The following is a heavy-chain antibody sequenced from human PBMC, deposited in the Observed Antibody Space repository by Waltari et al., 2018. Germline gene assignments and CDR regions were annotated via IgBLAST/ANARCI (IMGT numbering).Heavy chain of an antibody. CDR3: ARDLPNDSSGYYYYGMDV. Sequence: EVQLVESGGGLVQPGGSLRLSCAASGFTFSSYWMSWVRQAPGKGLEWVANIKQDGSEKDYVDSVKGRFTISRDNAKNSLYLQMNSLRAEDTAVYYCARDLPNDSSGYYYYGMDVWGQGTTVTVSS. V-gene: IGHV3-7*01. D-gene: IGHD3-22*01. CDR1: GFTFSSYW. CDR2: IKQDGSEK. J-gene: IGHJ6*02.